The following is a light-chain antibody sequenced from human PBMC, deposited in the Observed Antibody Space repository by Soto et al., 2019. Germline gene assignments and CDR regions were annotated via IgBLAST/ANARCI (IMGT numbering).Light chain of an antibody. J-gene: IGKJ2*01. CDR2: GAS. Sequence: EIVLTQSPGTLSLSPGERATLSCRASQSVSSSYLAWYQQKPGQAPRLRIYGASSRATGIPDSFSGSGSGTDFTLTISSLEPEDFAVYYCQQYGSSPYTFGQGTKLEIK. V-gene: IGKV3-20*01. CDR3: QQYGSSPYT. CDR1: QSVSSSY.